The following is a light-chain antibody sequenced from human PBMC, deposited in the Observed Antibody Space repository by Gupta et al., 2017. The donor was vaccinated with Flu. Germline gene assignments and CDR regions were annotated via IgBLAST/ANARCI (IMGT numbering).Light chain of an antibody. J-gene: IGLJ2*01. V-gene: IGLV2-14*01. CDR1: YSDIGGYNY. Sequence: QSALTQPASGSGSPGQSITISCTGTYSDIGGYNYVSWYQQNPGKAPKLLIYEVTFRPSGVSNRFSGSKSANTASLTISGLQAEDEADYYCSSHTSSNTLLFGRGTRVTVL. CDR2: EVT. CDR3: SSHTSSNTLL.